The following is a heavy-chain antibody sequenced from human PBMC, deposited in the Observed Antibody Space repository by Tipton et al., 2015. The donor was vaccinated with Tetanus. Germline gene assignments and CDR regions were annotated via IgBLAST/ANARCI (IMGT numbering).Heavy chain of an antibody. Sequence: SLRLSCAGSGFLISSYAMNWVRQVPGEGLEWVSGVSASGNTNYADSVDGRFTISRDNAKNTMYLQMNSLRAEDTATYYCAKLKSRGDSSAFEHWGQGTLVTVSS. CDR1: GFLISSYA. CDR2: VSASGNT. J-gene: IGHJ4*02. D-gene: IGHD2-21*02. CDR3: AKLKSRGDSSAFEH. V-gene: IGHV3-23*01.